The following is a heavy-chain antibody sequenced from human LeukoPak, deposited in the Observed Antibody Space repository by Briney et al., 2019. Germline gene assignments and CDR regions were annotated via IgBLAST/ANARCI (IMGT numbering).Heavy chain of an antibody. CDR2: ISSSGSTI. Sequence: PGGSLRLSCAASGFTFSDYYMSWIRQAPGKGLEWVSYISSSGSTIYYADSVKGRFTISRDNAKNSLYLQMNSLRAEDTAVYYCARDIIVDIVATIMCVDSWGQGTMVTVSS. CDR3: ARDIIVDIVATIMCVDS. CDR1: GFTFSDYY. J-gene: IGHJ4*02. V-gene: IGHV3-11*01. D-gene: IGHD5-12*01.